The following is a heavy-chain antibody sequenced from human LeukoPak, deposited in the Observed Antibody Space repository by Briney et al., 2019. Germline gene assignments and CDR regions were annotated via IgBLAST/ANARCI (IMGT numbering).Heavy chain of an antibody. CDR1: GYTFTSYG. J-gene: IGHJ4*02. Sequence: GASVKVSCKASGYTFTSYGISWVRQAPGQGLEWMGWISAYNGNTNYAQKLQGRVTMTTDTSTSTAYMELRSLRSDDTAVYYCARDPKLWELPTAPTQLRYDYWGQGTLVTVSS. V-gene: IGHV1-18*01. CDR2: ISAYNGNT. CDR3: ARDPKLWELPTAPTQLRYDY. D-gene: IGHD1-26*01.